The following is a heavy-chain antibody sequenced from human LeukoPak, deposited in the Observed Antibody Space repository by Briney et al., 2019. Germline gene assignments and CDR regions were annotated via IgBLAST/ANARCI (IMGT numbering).Heavy chain of an antibody. J-gene: IGHJ4*02. Sequence: PGGSLRLSCAASEFSVGSNYMTWVRQAPGKGLEWVSSISTSSSYIKYADSVKGRFTISRDNARNSLSLQMNSLTAEDTAVYYCASPGSISTGGPIWGQGSLVTVSS. V-gene: IGHV3-21*01. CDR3: ASPGSISTGGPI. CDR2: ISTSSSYI. CDR1: EFSVGSNY. D-gene: IGHD3-9*01.